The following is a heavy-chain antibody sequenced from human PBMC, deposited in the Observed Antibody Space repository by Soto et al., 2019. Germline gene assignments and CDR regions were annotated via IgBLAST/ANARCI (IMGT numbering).Heavy chain of an antibody. CDR1: GFTVSSNY. CDR2: IYSGGST. V-gene: IGHV3-66*01. CDR3: ERDLNAAGTGYY. Sequence: HPGGSLRLSCAASGFTVSSNYMSWVRQAPGKGLEWVSVIYSGGSTYYADSVKGRFTISRDNSKNTLYLQMNSLRAEDTAVYYCERDLNAAGTGYYWGQGTLVTVSS. D-gene: IGHD6-13*01. J-gene: IGHJ4*02.